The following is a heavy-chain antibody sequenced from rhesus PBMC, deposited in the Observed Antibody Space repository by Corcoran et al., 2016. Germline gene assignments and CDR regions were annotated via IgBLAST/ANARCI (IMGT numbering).Heavy chain of an antibody. D-gene: IGHD6-13*01. J-gene: IGHJ6*01. Sequence: QVQLQESGPGVVKPSETLSLTCAVSGGSLSGYYLWRWIRQPPGTGLEWIGYIGCTGGNPTSPPSLKNRVPISQDASKNQFSLKLSSVTAADTAVYYCARESSWSAYFGLDCWGQGVVVTVSS. CDR2: IGCTGGNP. V-gene: IGHV4-127*01. CDR3: ARESSWSAYFGLDC. CDR1: GGSLSGYYL.